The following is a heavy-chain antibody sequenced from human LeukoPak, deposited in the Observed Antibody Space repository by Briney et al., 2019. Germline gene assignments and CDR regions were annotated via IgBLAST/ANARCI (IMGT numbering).Heavy chain of an antibody. J-gene: IGHJ4*02. Sequence: GGSLRLSCAASGFTFSSYGMHWVRQAPGKGLEWVAFIRYDGSNKYYADSVKGRFTISRDNSKNTLYLQMNSLRGEDTAVYYCAREGTYDFWSGYPAVDYWGQGTLVTVSS. V-gene: IGHV3-30*02. CDR2: IRYDGSNK. CDR1: GFTFSSYG. CDR3: AREGTYDFWSGYPAVDY. D-gene: IGHD3-3*01.